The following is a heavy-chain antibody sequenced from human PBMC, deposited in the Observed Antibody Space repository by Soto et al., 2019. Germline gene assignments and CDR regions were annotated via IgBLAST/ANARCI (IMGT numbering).Heavy chain of an antibody. CDR3: AKDNSRYFDWLLSSFPYYMDV. Sequence: GGSLRLSCAASGFTFSSYAMSWVRQAPGKGLEWVSAISGSGGSTYYADSVKGRFTISRDNSKNTLYLQMNSLRAEDTAVYYCAKDNSRYFDWLLSSFPYYMDVWGKGTTVTVSS. D-gene: IGHD3-9*01. J-gene: IGHJ6*03. CDR2: ISGSGGST. V-gene: IGHV3-23*01. CDR1: GFTFSSYA.